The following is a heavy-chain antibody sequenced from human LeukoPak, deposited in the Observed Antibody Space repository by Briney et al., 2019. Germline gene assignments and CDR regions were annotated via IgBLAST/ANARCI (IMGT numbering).Heavy chain of an antibody. Sequence: SETLSLTCTVSGGSISSYYWSWIRQPAGKGLEWIGRIYTSGSTTYNPSLKSRVTMSIDTSKNQFSLKLTSVAAADTAVYYCGRGRGIYLDFWSGYSGDGFDMWGQGTMVTGSS. CDR2: IYTSGST. V-gene: IGHV4-4*07. CDR3: GRGRGIYLDFWSGYSGDGFDM. CDR1: GGSISSYY. J-gene: IGHJ3*02. D-gene: IGHD3-3*02.